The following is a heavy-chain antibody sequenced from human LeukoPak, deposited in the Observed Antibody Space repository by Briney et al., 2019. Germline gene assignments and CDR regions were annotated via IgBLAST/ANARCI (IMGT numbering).Heavy chain of an antibody. V-gene: IGHV3-48*02. Sequence: GGSLRLSCAASGFTFSTYSMNWVRQAPGKGLEWVSYISAGSSTIYYADSVRGRFTISRDNAKNSLYLQMNSLRDEDTAVYYCARDNPIGFGQLSARDYWGQGTPVTVSS. CDR2: ISAGSSTI. J-gene: IGHJ4*02. CDR1: GFTFSTYS. D-gene: IGHD3-10*01. CDR3: ARDNPIGFGQLSARDY.